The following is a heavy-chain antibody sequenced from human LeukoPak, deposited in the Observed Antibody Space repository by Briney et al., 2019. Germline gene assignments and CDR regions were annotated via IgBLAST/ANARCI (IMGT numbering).Heavy chain of an antibody. CDR3: ARADFVDAGPYLIGP. V-gene: IGHV1-2*02. CDR2: INPKSGRT. D-gene: IGHD3-3*01. Sequence: ASVKVSCKTSGYSFTDYYIHWVRQAPGQGLEWMGWINPKSGRTSSARKFQGRVIMTRDPSISTVYMDMAWLTSDDTAIYFCARADFVDAGPYLIGPWGQGTLVTVSS. J-gene: IGHJ5*02. CDR1: GYSFTDYY.